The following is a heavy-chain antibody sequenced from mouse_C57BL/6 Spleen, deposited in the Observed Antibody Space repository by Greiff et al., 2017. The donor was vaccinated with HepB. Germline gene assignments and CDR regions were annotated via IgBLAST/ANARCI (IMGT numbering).Heavy chain of an antibody. CDR1: GFTFTDYY. CDR2: IRNKANGYTT. V-gene: IGHV7-3*01. J-gene: IGHJ4*01. Sequence: EVKLMESGGGLVQPGGSLSLSCAASGFTFTDYYMSWVRQPPGKALEWLGFIRNKANGYTTEYSASVKGRFTISRDNSQSILYLQMNALRAEDSATYYCARSPVYYYAMDYWGQGTSVTVSS. D-gene: IGHD1-1*01. CDR3: ARSPVYYYAMDY.